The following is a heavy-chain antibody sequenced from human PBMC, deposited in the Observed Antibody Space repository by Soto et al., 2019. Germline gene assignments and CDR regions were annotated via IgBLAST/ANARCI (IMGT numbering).Heavy chain of an antibody. CDR1: GGTFSSYT. V-gene: IGHV1-69*08. D-gene: IGHD3-22*01. Sequence: QVQLVQSGAEVKKPGSSVKVSCKASGGTFSSYTISWVRQAPGQGLEWMGRIIPILGIANYAQKFQGRVTITADKSTRTAYMAMSSLRSEDTAVYYCARDRKVYYDSSGYPSPYYYYYGRDVWGQGTTVTVSS. CDR3: ARDRKVYYDSSGYPSPYYYYYGRDV. J-gene: IGHJ6*02. CDR2: IIPILGIA.